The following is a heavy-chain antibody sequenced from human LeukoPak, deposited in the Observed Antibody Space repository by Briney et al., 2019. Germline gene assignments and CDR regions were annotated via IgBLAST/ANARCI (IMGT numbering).Heavy chain of an antibody. Sequence: PGGSLRLSCVASGFTFSNAWMSWVRQAPGKGLEWVGRIKSKTDGGTTDYAAPVKGRFTISRDDSKNTLYPQMNSLKTEDTAVYYCTTDLKVDYDILTGYYLNDYWGQGTLVTVSS. J-gene: IGHJ4*02. D-gene: IGHD3-9*01. CDR1: GFTFSNAW. V-gene: IGHV3-15*01. CDR2: IKSKTDGGTT. CDR3: TTDLKVDYDILTGYYLNDY.